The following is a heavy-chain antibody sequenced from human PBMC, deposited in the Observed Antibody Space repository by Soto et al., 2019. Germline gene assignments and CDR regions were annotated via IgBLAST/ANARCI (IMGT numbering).Heavy chain of an antibody. D-gene: IGHD6-13*01. J-gene: IGHJ4*02. V-gene: IGHV3-64D*08. Sequence: PGGSLRLSCSASGFTFSSYAMHWVRQAPGKGLEYVSAISSNGGSTYYADSVKGRFTISRDNSKNTLYLQMSSLRAEDTAVYYCVKVEQQLVDNFDYWGQGTLVTVSS. CDR2: ISSNGGST. CDR3: VKVEQQLVDNFDY. CDR1: GFTFSSYA.